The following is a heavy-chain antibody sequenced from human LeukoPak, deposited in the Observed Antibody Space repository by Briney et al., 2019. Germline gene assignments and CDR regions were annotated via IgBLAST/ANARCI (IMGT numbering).Heavy chain of an antibody. CDR1: GFTFSSYG. Sequence: GGSLRLSCAASGFTFSSYGRNWVRQAPGKGLEWVSHISGSGSNIYYADSVKGRFTISRDNAKNSLYLQMNSLRAEDTGLYYCARDLGGYNFGNLGYWGQGTLVTVSS. V-gene: IGHV3-48*03. J-gene: IGHJ4*02. CDR2: ISGSGSNI. D-gene: IGHD5-24*01. CDR3: ARDLGGYNFGNLGY.